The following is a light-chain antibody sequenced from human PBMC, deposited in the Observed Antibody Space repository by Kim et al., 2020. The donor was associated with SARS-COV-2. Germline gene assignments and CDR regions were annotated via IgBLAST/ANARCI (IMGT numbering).Light chain of an antibody. CDR3: QVWDSSSDHVV. V-gene: IGLV3-21*03. CDR2: DDS. CDR1: NIESKS. J-gene: IGLJ2*01. Sequence: SYELTQPPSVSVAPGNTARITCGENNIESKSVHWYQQKPGQAPVVVVYDDSDRPSEIPERFSGSNSGNTATLTISRVEAGDEADYYCQVWDSSSDHVVFGGGTQLIVL.